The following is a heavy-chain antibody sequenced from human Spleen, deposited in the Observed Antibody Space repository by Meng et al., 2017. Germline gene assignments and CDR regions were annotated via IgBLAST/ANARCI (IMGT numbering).Heavy chain of an antibody. D-gene: IGHD6-25*01. CDR1: GYNFPDYC. V-gene: IGHV1-2*06. Sequence: VERGHAGAEGKKPWAPVKVSSKPSGYNFPDYCIHWVRRAPGQGLEWMGRINPKSGDTHYAQKFQARVTMTGDTSISTAYMELSGLRSDDTAMYYCARDEDISAAGKLFGDYWGQGTLVTVSS. CDR3: ARDEDISAAGKLFGDY. J-gene: IGHJ4*02. CDR2: INPKSGDT.